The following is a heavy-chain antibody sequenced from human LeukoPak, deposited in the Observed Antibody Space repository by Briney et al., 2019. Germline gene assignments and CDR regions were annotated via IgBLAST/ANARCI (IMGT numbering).Heavy chain of an antibody. J-gene: IGHJ4*02. V-gene: IGHV1-3*01. CDR1: GYTFTSYA. CDR2: INAGNGNT. CDR3: ARDGAPGYCSGGSCYSFDY. D-gene: IGHD2-15*01. Sequence: ASVKVSCKASGYTFTSYAMHWVRQAPGQRLAWMGWINAGNGNTKYSQKFQGRVTITRDTSASTAYKELSRLRSEDTAVYYCARDGAPGYCSGGSCYSFDYWGQGTLVTVSS.